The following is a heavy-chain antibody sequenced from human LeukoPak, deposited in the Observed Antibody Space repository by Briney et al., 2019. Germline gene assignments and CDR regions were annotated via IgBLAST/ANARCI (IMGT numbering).Heavy chain of an antibody. CDR1: GGSISSGSYY. D-gene: IGHD6-25*01. V-gene: IGHV4-61*01. J-gene: IGHJ5*02. CDR2: IYYSGST. CDR3: ARTPRRQTNWFDP. Sequence: SQTLSLTCTVSGGSISSGSYYWSWIRQPPGKGLEWIGYIYYSGSTNYNPSLKSRVTISVDTSKNQFSLKLSSVTAADTAVYYCARTPRRQTNWFDPWGQGTLVTVSS.